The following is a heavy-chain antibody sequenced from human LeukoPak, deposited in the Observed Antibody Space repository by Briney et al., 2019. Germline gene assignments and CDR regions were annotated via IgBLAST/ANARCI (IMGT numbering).Heavy chain of an antibody. Sequence: GGSLRLSCAASGFTFSSYEMNWVRQAPGKGLEWVSYISSSGSTIYYADSVKCRFTISRDNAKNSLYLQMNSLRAEDTAVYYCARDRRDSSGWYGRGNFDYWGQGTLVTVSS. V-gene: IGHV3-48*03. CDR3: ARDRRDSSGWYGRGNFDY. J-gene: IGHJ4*02. D-gene: IGHD6-19*01. CDR1: GFTFSSYE. CDR2: ISSSGSTI.